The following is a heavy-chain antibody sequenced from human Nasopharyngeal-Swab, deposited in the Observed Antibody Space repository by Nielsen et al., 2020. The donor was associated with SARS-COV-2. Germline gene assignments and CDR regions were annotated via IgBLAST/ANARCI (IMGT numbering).Heavy chain of an antibody. D-gene: IGHD6-13*01. Sequence: WIRQSPSRGLEWLGRTYYRSKWYNDYAVSVKSRITINPDTSKNQFSLQLNSVTPEDTAVYYCAREEDNSSSWGDDAFDIWGQGTMVTVSS. V-gene: IGHV6-1*01. CDR2: TYYRSKWYN. J-gene: IGHJ3*02. CDR3: AREEDNSSSWGDDAFDI.